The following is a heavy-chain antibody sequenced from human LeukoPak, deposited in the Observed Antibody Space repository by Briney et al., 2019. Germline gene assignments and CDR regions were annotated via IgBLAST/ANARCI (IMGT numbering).Heavy chain of an antibody. CDR2: IYYSGST. J-gene: IGHJ6*03. CDR1: GGSISSSSYY. CDR3: ASRGDSSSWYDDYYYYIDV. V-gene: IGHV4-39*07. Sequence: SETLSLTCTVSGGSISSSSYYWGWIRQPPGKGLEWIGSIYYSGSTYYDPSLKSRATISVDTSKNQFSLKLSSVTAADTAVYYCASRGDSSSWYDDYYYYIDVWGKGTTVTVSS. D-gene: IGHD6-13*01.